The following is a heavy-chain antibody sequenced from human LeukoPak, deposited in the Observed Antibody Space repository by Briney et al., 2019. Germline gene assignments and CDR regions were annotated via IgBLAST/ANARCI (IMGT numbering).Heavy chain of an antibody. J-gene: IGHJ5*02. D-gene: IGHD3-10*01. Sequence: SETLSLTCSVFGDYISSGSYYWSWIRQPAGKGLEWIGRVSRSGSTNYNPSLRSRVTISVDTSKNLFSLNLTSVTAADTAVYFCARDIWGSGSYHNWFDPWGQGTPVTVSS. V-gene: IGHV4-61*02. CDR3: ARDIWGSGSYHNWFDP. CDR1: GDYISSGSYY. CDR2: VSRSGST.